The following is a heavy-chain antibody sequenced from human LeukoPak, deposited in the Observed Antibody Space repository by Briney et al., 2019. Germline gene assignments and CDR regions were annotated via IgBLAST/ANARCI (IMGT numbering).Heavy chain of an antibody. Sequence: ASVKVSCEASGGTFSSYAISWVRQAPGQGLEWMGGIIPIFGTANYAQKFQGRVTITADESTSTAYMELSSLRSEDTAVYYCARGYYDSSGYSNWFDPWGQGTLVTVSS. D-gene: IGHD3-22*01. CDR3: ARGYYDSSGYSNWFDP. V-gene: IGHV1-69*13. J-gene: IGHJ5*02. CDR2: IIPIFGTA. CDR1: GGTFSSYA.